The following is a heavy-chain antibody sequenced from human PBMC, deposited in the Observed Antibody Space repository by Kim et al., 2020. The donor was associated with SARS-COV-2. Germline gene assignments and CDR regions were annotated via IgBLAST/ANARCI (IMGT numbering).Heavy chain of an antibody. CDR2: IYTSGST. Sequence: SETLSLTCTVSGGSISSYYWSWIRQPAGKGLEWIGRIYTSGSTNYNPSLKSRVTMSVDTSKNQFSLKLSSVTAADTAVYCCARDIRGVKYYPFVEIDAFDIWGQGTMVTVSS. D-gene: IGHD3-10*01. CDR1: GGSISSYY. V-gene: IGHV4-4*07. J-gene: IGHJ3*02. CDR3: ARDIRGVKYYPFVEIDAFDI.